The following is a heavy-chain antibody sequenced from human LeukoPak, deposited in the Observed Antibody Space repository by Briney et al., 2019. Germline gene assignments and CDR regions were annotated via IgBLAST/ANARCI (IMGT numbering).Heavy chain of an antibody. CDR1: GGSISSYY. Sequence: PSETLSLTCTVSGGSISSYYWSWIRQPPGKGLEWIGYIYYSGSTNYNPSLKSRVTISVDTSKNQFSLKLSSVTAADTAVYYCARDLRRSAFDIWGQGTMVTVSS. CDR3: ARDLRRSAFDI. CDR2: IYYSGST. J-gene: IGHJ3*02. V-gene: IGHV4-59*01.